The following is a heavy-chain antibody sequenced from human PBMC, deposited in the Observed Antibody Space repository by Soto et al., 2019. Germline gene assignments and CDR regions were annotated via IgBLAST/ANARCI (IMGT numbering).Heavy chain of an antibody. J-gene: IGHJ6*02. Sequence: QVQLQESGPGLVKPSQTLSLTCTVSGGSIRSGGYYWSWVRQSPRRGLEWIGNIYYSGSTYYNPSSKSRLTISVDTSKNQFSLNLSSVTAAATAVYYCARDRLMATAGTARHYFGLDVWGQGTTVTVSS. CDR1: GGSIRSGGYY. CDR2: IYYSGST. V-gene: IGHV4-31*03. CDR3: ARDRLMATAGTARHYFGLDV. D-gene: IGHD5-18*01.